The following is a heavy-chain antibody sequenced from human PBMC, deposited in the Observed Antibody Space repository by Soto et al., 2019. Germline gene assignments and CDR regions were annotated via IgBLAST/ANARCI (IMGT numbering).Heavy chain of an antibody. Sequence: SETLSLTCSVSGGSVNSGGYSWSWIRQPPGKGLEWIGFISPSGSPAFNPSLKSRVTISVDRSNNQISLELSSVTAADTAVYYCARGVLAWGPGTLVTVSS. CDR1: GGSVNSGGYS. V-gene: IGHV4-30-2*01. D-gene: IGHD2-8*01. J-gene: IGHJ5*02. CDR2: ISPSGSP. CDR3: ARGVLA.